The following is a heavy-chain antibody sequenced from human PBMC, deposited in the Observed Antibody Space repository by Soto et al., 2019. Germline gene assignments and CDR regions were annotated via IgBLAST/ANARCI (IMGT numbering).Heavy chain of an antibody. Sequence: ASVKVSCQSSGYTFSNYDFSWVRQPPGQGLEWMGWVSNKNGVTNYAEKFWDRVTMTTDTSTNTIYIELRSLRSDDTAVYFCARERLNPGWSGFDHWGQGTQVTVSS. J-gene: IGHJ4*02. D-gene: IGHD1-1*01. V-gene: IGHV1-18*04. CDR3: ARERLNPGWSGFDH. CDR2: VSNKNGVT. CDR1: GYTFSNYD.